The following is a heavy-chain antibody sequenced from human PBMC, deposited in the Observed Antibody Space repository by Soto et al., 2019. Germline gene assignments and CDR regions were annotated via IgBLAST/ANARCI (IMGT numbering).Heavy chain of an antibody. D-gene: IGHD2-15*01. Sequence: SETLSLTCTVSGGSISSSYWSWIRQPPGKGLEWLAYIYDDGSANYNPSLKSRATISLDMSKNQFSLKLTSVTAADTAVYYCARDKYCSGGSCRKNWFDPWGQGXLVTVSS. V-gene: IGHV4-59*01. CDR2: IYDDGSA. CDR3: ARDKYCSGGSCRKNWFDP. CDR1: GGSISSSY. J-gene: IGHJ5*02.